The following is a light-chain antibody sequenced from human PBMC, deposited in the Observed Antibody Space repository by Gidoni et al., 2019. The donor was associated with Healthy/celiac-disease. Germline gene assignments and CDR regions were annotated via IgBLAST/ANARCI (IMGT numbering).Light chain of an antibody. CDR2: WAS. CDR3: QQYYSAPIT. CDR1: QSVLYSSNNKNY. Sequence: DIVMTQSPDSLAVSLGERATINCKSSQSVLYSSNNKNYLAWHQQKPGQPPKVLIYWASTRASGVPDRFSGSGSGTDFSLTISSLQAEDVAVYYCQQYYSAPITFGQGTRLEIK. J-gene: IGKJ5*01. V-gene: IGKV4-1*01.